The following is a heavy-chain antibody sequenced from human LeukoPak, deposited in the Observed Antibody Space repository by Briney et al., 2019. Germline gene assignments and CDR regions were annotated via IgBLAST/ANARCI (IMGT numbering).Heavy chain of an antibody. Sequence: PSETLSLTCAVYSGSFSGYYWSWIRQPPGKGLEWIGEINHSGSTNYNPSLKSRVTISVDTSKNQFSLKLSSVTAADTAVYYCARLLKTDSSSDYWGQGTLVTVSS. CDR1: SGSFSGYY. CDR2: INHSGST. J-gene: IGHJ4*02. D-gene: IGHD6-6*01. V-gene: IGHV4-34*01. CDR3: ARLLKTDSSSDY.